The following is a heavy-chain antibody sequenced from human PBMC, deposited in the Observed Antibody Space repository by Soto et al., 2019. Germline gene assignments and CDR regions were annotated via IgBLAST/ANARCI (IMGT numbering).Heavy chain of an antibody. J-gene: IGHJ4*02. V-gene: IGHV4-34*01. CDR1: GGSFSGYY. D-gene: IGHD4-17*01. CDR3: AIGRYGDYGGFDY. Sequence: QVQLQQWGAGLLKPSETLSLTCAVYGGSFSGYYWSWIRQPPGKGLEWIGEINHSGSTNYNPSLKSRVTISVDTSKNQFSLKLSSVTAADTAVYYCAIGRYGDYGGFDYWGQGTLVTVSS. CDR2: INHSGST.